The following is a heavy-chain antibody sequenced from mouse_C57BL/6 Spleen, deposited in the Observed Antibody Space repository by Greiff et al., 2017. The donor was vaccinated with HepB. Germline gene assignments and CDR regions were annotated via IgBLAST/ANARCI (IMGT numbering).Heavy chain of an antibody. V-gene: IGHV14-4*01. CDR1: GFNIKDDY. CDR2: IDPENGDT. Sequence: EVKLLESGAELVRPGASVKLSCTASGFNIKDDYMQWVKQRPEQGLEWIGWIDPENGDTEYASKFQGQATITADTSSNTAYLHLSSLTSEDTAVYYCTITTHFAYWGQGTLVTVSA. D-gene: IGHD1-2*01. J-gene: IGHJ3*01. CDR3: TITTHFAY.